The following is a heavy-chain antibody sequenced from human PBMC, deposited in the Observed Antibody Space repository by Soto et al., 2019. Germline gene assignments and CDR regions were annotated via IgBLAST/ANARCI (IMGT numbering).Heavy chain of an antibody. J-gene: IGHJ3*02. V-gene: IGHV3-53*01. D-gene: IGHD2-2*01. CDR2: IYSGGST. CDR3: ARAPPYCSSTSCPGTFDI. Sequence: PGGSLRLSCAASEFTVSSSYMTWVRQAPGKGLEWVSVIYSGGSTYYADSVRGRFTISRDNSKNTLYLQMNSLRAEDTAVYYCARAPPYCSSTSCPGTFDICGQGTMVTV. CDR1: EFTVSSSY.